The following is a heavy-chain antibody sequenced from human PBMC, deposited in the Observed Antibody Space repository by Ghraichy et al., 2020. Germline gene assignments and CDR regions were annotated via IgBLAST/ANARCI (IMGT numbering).Heavy chain of an antibody. CDR2: ITNSGDTT. Sequence: GGSLRLSCAASGFTFSDYAVSWVRQAPGKGLEWVSAITNSGDTTYYADSVKGRFTISRDNSKNKLYLQMNSLRAEDTARYYCAIPTPGMPEGRSGDFWGQGTLVTVSS. CDR3: AIPTPGMPEGRSGDF. D-gene: IGHD2-15*01. CDR1: GFTFSDYA. J-gene: IGHJ4*02. V-gene: IGHV3-23*01.